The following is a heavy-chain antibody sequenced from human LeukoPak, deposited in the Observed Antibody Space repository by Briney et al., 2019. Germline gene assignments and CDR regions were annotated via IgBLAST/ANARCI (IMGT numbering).Heavy chain of an antibody. CDR2: IVDSYT. V-gene: IGHV3-23*01. J-gene: IGHJ4*03. Sequence: PGGSLGLSCAASGFTFSNYVMSWVRQAPGMGLEWVSAIVDSYTYYADPVKGRFTTSRDNCKITLYLQMNSLRAEDTAVYYCAKASSNSRPYYFDSWGQGTPVTVSS. D-gene: IGHD2-2*01. CDR3: AKASSNSRPYYFDS. CDR1: GFTFSNYV.